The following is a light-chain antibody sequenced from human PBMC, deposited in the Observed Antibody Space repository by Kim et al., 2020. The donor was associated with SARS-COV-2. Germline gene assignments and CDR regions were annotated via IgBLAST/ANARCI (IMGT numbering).Light chain of an antibody. CDR2: KAS. J-gene: IGKJ3*01. CDR1: QSISTS. Sequence: ASVGDRVTITCRASQSISTSLAWYQHKPGKAPKLLISKASSLEGGVPSRFSGSGSGTEFTLTINSLQPDDFATYYCQQYNTYLFTFGPGTKVDIK. CDR3: QQYNTYLFT. V-gene: IGKV1-5*03.